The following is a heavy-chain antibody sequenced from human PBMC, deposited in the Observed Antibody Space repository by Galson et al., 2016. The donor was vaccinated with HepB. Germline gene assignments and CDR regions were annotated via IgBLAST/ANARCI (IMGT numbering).Heavy chain of an antibody. Sequence: SVKVSCKASGGTFSRYAISWVRQAPGQGLEWMGSIIPIFGTAKYAQKFQGRLTITADGSTTTAYMELNSLTSQDTAIYFCAGDSSSLFYFDFWGQGTLVTVSS. D-gene: IGHD6-13*01. CDR1: GGTFSRYA. J-gene: IGHJ4*02. V-gene: IGHV1-69*13. CDR2: IIPIFGTA. CDR3: AGDSSSLFYFDF.